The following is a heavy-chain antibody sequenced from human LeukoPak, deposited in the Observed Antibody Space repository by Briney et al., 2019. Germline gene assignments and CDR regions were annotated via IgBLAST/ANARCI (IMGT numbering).Heavy chain of an antibody. Sequence: ASVKVSCKASGYTSTGYYMHWVRQAPGQGLEWMGRINPNSGGTNYAQKFQGRVTMTRDTSISTAYMELSRLRSDDTAVYYCASPSVAGTRSYYYYMDVWGKGTTVTVSS. D-gene: IGHD6-19*01. CDR2: INPNSGGT. CDR3: ASPSVAGTRSYYYYMDV. V-gene: IGHV1-2*06. CDR1: GYTSTGYY. J-gene: IGHJ6*03.